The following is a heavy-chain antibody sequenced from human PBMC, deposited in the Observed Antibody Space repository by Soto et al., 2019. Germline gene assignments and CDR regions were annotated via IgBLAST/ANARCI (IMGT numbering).Heavy chain of an antibody. CDR1: GGSISSSSYY. CDR2: IYYSGST. V-gene: IGHV4-39*01. Sequence: PSETLSLTCTASGGSISSSSYYWGWIRQPPGEGLEWIGSIYYSGSTYYNPSLKSRVTISVDTSKNQFSLKLSSVTAADTAVYYCARLSSGPRGRDYWGQGTLVTVSS. CDR3: ARLSSGPRGRDY. J-gene: IGHJ4*02. D-gene: IGHD3-22*01.